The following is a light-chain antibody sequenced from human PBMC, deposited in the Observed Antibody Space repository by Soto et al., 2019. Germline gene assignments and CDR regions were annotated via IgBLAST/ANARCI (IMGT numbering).Light chain of an antibody. V-gene: IGKV2-28*01. Sequence: DIVMTQSPLSLPVILGEPASISCRSSQSLLNSNGYNYLDWYLQKPGQSPQLLIFLGSSRASGVPDRFTGSGSGTDFTLTISRVEAEDVGFYYCMQALQAPLTFGQGTKVDI. CDR1: QSLLNSNGYNY. CDR3: MQALQAPLT. CDR2: LGS. J-gene: IGKJ1*01.